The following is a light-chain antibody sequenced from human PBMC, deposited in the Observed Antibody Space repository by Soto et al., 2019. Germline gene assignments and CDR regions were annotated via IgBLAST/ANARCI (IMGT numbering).Light chain of an antibody. CDR3: CSYAGSSTFQYV. V-gene: IGLV2-23*02. CDR1: SSDVGSYNL. J-gene: IGLJ1*01. Sequence: QSVLTQPASVSGSPGQSITISCTGTSSDVGSYNLVSRYQQHPGKAPKLMIYEVSKRPSGVSNRFSGSKSGNTASLTISGLQAEDEADYYCCSYAGSSTFQYVFGTGTKLTVL. CDR2: EVS.